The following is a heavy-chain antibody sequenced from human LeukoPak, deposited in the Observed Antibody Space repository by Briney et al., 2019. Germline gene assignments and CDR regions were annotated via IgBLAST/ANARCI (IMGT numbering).Heavy chain of an antibody. CDR3: ASHRDGYNF. D-gene: IGHD5-24*01. J-gene: IGHJ4*02. Sequence: ETLSLTCTVSGGSISSYYWIWIRQPPGKGLEWIGYIYYSGSTNYNPSLKSRVTISVDTSKNQFSLKLSSVTAADTAVYYCASHRDGYNFWGQGTLVTVSS. CDR2: IYYSGST. CDR1: GGSISSYY. V-gene: IGHV4-59*01.